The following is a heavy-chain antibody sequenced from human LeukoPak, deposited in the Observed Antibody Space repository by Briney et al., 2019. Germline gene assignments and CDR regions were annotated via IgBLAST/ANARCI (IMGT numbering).Heavy chain of an antibody. V-gene: IGHV3-15*01. CDR1: GFISTNAW. CDR2: IKSKTDGGAT. Sequence: GGSLRLPCAASGFISTNAWMSWVRQAPGKGLEWVGRIKSKTDGGATDFAAPVKGRFTISRDDSKNTLYLQMNSLKIEDTAVYYCTTEYRDSSGWYGAFDIWGQGTMVTVSS. CDR3: TTEYRDSSGWYGAFDI. J-gene: IGHJ3*02. D-gene: IGHD6-19*01.